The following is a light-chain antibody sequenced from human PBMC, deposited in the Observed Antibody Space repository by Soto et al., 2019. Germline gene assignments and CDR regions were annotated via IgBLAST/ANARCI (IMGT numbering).Light chain of an antibody. J-gene: IGKJ1*01. CDR1: QSVPSTY. CDR2: GAS. Sequence: EIVLTQSPGTRSLSPGERATLSCRASQSVPSTYLAWYQQKPGQAPRLLIHGASTRATGIPDRFSGSGSGTDFTLTITSLQPEDFSTYYCQHSYILFSTTFGQGTKVDIK. CDR3: QHSYILFSTT. V-gene: IGKV3-20*01.